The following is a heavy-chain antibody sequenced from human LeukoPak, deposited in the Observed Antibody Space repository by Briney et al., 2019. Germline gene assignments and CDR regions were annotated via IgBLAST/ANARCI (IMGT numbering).Heavy chain of an antibody. CDR2: VDPEDGET. CDR1: GYTFTDYY. Sequence: ASVKISCKVSGYTFTDYYMHWVQQAPGKGLEWMGLVDPEDGETIYAEKFQGRVTITADTSTDTAYMELSSLRSEDTAVYYCATSGGHRGSGFFDYWGQGTLVTVSP. D-gene: IGHD6-19*01. J-gene: IGHJ4*02. V-gene: IGHV1-69-2*01. CDR3: ATSGGHRGSGFFDY.